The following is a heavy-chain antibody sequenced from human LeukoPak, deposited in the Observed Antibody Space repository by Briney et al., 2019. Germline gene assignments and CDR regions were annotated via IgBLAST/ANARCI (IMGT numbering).Heavy chain of an antibody. CDR2: INPNTGDT. V-gene: IGHV1-2*02. J-gene: IGHJ5*02. CDR1: GYTFTGYY. D-gene: IGHD3-10*01. Sequence: EASVKVSCKAFGYTFTGYYVHWVRQAPEQGLDWMGWINPNTGDTKYAPKFQGRVTMTTDTSISTAYMELSRLTSDDTAVYYCARTIGVPATGRTGSYINWLDPWGQGTLVTVSS. CDR3: ARTIGVPATGRTGSYINWLDP.